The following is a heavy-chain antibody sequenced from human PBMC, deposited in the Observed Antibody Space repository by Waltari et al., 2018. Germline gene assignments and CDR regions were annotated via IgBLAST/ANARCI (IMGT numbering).Heavy chain of an antibody. D-gene: IGHD6-13*01. CDR2: IYYSGTT. CDR1: GASISSRDYY. V-gene: IGHV4-30-4*08. CDR3: ARVGLAVAGYDAFDI. Sequence: QVQLQESGPGLVRPSQTLSLTCTVPGASISSRDYYWSWIRQPPGKGLEWIGHIYYSGTTYYDPSLKSRLAISVDTSKNQFSLNLSSVTAADTAVYFCARVGLAVAGYDAFDIWGQGTMVTVSS. J-gene: IGHJ3*02.